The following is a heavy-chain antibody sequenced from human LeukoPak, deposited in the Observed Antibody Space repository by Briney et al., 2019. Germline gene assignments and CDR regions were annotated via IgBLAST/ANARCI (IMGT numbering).Heavy chain of an antibody. CDR1: GFTFSSYW. V-gene: IGHV3-7*01. CDR3: ARVGDFWSGYYADY. Sequence: GGSLRLSCAASGFTFSSYWMSWVRQAPGKGLEWVANIKQDGSEKYYVDSVKGRFTISRDNTKNSLYLQMNSLRAEDTAVYYCARVGDFWSGYYADYWGQGTLVTVSS. J-gene: IGHJ4*02. CDR2: IKQDGSEK. D-gene: IGHD3-3*01.